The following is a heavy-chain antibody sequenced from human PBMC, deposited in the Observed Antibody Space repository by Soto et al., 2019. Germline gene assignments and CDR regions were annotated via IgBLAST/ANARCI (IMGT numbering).Heavy chain of an antibody. CDR3: VRDWESTTQTWGFGDS. CDR2: IIPIFGVT. D-gene: IGHD3-10*01. J-gene: IGHJ4*02. Sequence: QVQVVQSGAEVKKPGSSVKVSCKASGGTFSSYTITWVRQAPGQGLEWLGRIIPIFGVTNYAQKFQDRLTMSADRPTTTAYMELSSLTYADTAVYYCVRDWESTTQTWGFGDSWGQGTLVTVSS. V-gene: IGHV1-69*04. CDR1: GGTFSSYT.